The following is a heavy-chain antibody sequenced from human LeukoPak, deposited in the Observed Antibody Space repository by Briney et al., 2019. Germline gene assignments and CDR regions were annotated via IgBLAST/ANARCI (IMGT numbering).Heavy chain of an antibody. J-gene: IGHJ4*02. V-gene: IGHV3-21*04. CDR3: AREAAMASFDY. Sequence: GGSLRLSCAASGITFSTYSMNWVRQAPGKGLEWVSFISTSSIYIYYGDSVKGRFTISRDNAKNSLYLQINSLRAEDTAVYYCAREAAMASFDYWGQGTLVTVSS. CDR1: GITFSTYS. D-gene: IGHD5-18*01. CDR2: ISTSSIYI.